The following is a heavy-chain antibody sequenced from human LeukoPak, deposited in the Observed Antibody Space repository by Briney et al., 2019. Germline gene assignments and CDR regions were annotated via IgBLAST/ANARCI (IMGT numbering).Heavy chain of an antibody. CDR2: LSGSGGNT. Sequence: GGSLRLSCAASGFIFSSYAMSWVRQAPGKGLEWVSALSGSGGNTYYADSVKGRFTISRDNSKSTLYLQMNSLKTEDTAVYYCTTCPEGDSWGQGTLVIVSS. CDR3: TTCPEGDS. CDR1: GFIFSSYA. J-gene: IGHJ5*01. D-gene: IGHD1-14*01. V-gene: IGHV3-23*01.